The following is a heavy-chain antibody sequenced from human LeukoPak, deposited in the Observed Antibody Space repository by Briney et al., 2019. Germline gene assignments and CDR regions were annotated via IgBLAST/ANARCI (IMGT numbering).Heavy chain of an antibody. V-gene: IGHV3-33*08. Sequence: GGSLRLSCAASGFTFSSYAMSWVRQAPGKGLEWVAVVWFDGISKNYADSVKGRFTISRDNSKNTLSLEMNSLRAEDTALYFCARDRGGDASNSERFDFWGQGTRVTVSS. J-gene: IGHJ4*02. CDR2: VWFDGISK. D-gene: IGHD5-24*01. CDR3: ARDRGGDASNSERFDF. CDR1: GFTFSSYA.